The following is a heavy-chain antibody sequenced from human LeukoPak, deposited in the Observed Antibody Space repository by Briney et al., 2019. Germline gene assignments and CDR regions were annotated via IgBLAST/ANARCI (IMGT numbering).Heavy chain of an antibody. V-gene: IGHV4-59*01. J-gene: IGHJ4*02. Sequence: SETLSLTCTVSGGSISSYYWTWIRQPPGKGLEWIGYIYYSGSTNYNPSLKSRVTISVDTSKNQFSLKLSSVTAADTAVYYCARAVFSYCSGGSCPYFDYWGQGTLVTVSS. CDR2: IYYSGST. CDR3: ARAVFSYCSGGSCPYFDY. D-gene: IGHD2-15*01. CDR1: GGSISSYY.